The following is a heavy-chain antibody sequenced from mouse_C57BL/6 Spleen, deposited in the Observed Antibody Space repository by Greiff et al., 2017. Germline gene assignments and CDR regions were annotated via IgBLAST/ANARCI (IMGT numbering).Heavy chain of an antibody. Sequence: EVQLQESGGGLVKPGGSLKLSCAASGFTFSSYTMSWVRQTPEKRLEWVATISGGGGNTYYPDSVKGRFTISRDNAKNTLYLQMSSLRSEDTALYYCARRGYYGSSEVYFDYWGQGTTLTVSS. CDR1: GFTFSSYT. J-gene: IGHJ2*01. V-gene: IGHV5-9*01. CDR3: ARRGYYGSSEVYFDY. CDR2: ISGGGGNT. D-gene: IGHD1-1*01.